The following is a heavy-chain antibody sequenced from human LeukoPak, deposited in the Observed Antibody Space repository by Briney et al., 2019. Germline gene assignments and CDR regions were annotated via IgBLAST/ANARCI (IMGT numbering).Heavy chain of an antibody. CDR3: ARNLNSGYGSGNDAFDI. J-gene: IGHJ3*02. V-gene: IGHV1-69*04. CDR1: GGTFSSNA. D-gene: IGHD3-10*01. Sequence: SVKVSCKASGGTFSSNAISWVRQAPGQGLEWMGRIIPILAISNYAQKFQGRVTITADKSTSTAYMELSSLRSEDTAIYYCARNLNSGYGSGNDAFDIWGQGTMVTVSS. CDR2: IIPILAIS.